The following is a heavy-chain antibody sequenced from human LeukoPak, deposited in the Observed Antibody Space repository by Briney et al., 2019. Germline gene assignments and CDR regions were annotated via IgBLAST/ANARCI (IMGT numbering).Heavy chain of an antibody. CDR1: GFTFSSYA. CDR2: ISSRSNDI. D-gene: IGHD3-10*01. Sequence: PGGSLRLSCVASGFTFSSYAMNWVRQAPRKGLELVSSISSRSNDIYYLDSVKGRFTISRDNAKTTLYLQMNSLRVEDTAVYYCARALGSGWVYFLGGQGTLVTVSS. J-gene: IGHJ4*02. CDR3: ARALGSGWVYFL. V-gene: IGHV3-21*01.